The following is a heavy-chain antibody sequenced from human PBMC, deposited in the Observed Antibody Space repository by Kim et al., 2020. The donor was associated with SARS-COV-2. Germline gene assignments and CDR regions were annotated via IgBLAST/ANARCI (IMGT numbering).Heavy chain of an antibody. J-gene: IGHJ3*02. V-gene: IGHV1-3*01. CDR2: INAGNGNT. D-gene: IGHD2-15*01. Sequence: ASVKVSCKASGYTFTSYAMHWVRQAPGQRLEWMGWINAGNGNTKYSQKFQGRVTITRDTSASTAYMELSSLRSEDTAVYYCARAAHSDLGYCSGGSCKEDAFDIWGQGTMVTVSS. CDR1: GYTFTSYA. CDR3: ARAAHSDLGYCSGGSCKEDAFDI.